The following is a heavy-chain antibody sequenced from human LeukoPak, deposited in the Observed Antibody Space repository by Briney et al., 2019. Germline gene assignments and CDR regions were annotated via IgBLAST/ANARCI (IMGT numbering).Heavy chain of an antibody. CDR1: GGTFSSYA. V-gene: IGHV1-69*05. Sequence: EASVKVSCKASGGTFSSYAISWVRQAPGQGLEWMGRIIPIFGTANYAQKFQGSVTITTDESTSTAYMELSSLRSEDTAVYYCARELGYCTNGVCQDWYFDLWGRGTLVTVSS. CDR2: IIPIFGTA. J-gene: IGHJ2*01. CDR3: ARELGYCTNGVCQDWYFDL. D-gene: IGHD2-8*01.